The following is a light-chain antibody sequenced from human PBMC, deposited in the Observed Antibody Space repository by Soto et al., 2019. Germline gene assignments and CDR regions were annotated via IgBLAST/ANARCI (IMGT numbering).Light chain of an antibody. J-gene: IGLJ3*02. CDR2: EIS. CDR1: SSDVGNYNL. CDR3: CSYAGSSWV. Sequence: QSALTQPASVSGSPGQSITISCTGTSSDVGNYNLVSWYQQHPGKAPKLIIYEISHRPSGVSNRFSGSKSVNTASLTISGLQAEDEADYYCCSYAGSSWVFGGGTKLTVL. V-gene: IGLV2-23*02.